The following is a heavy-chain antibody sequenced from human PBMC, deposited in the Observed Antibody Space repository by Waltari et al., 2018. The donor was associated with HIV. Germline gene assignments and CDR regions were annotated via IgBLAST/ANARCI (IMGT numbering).Heavy chain of an antibody. D-gene: IGHD2-2*01. Sequence: EVQLVESGGGLVQSGGSLRLSCAVSGLSFSGFGVSWVRQAPGKGLEWVANIKEDGSEKYYVDSVKGRFTISRDNAKNSLYLQMNSLRAEDTAMYYCARARYCSSISCSYFDDWGQGTLVTVSS. V-gene: IGHV3-7*01. CDR2: IKEDGSEK. CDR1: GLSFSGFG. CDR3: ARARYCSSISCSYFDD. J-gene: IGHJ4*02.